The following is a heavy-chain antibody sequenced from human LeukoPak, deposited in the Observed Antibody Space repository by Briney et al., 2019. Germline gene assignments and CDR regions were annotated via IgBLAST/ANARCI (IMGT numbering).Heavy chain of an antibody. CDR3: ARTAGYSSGWYGAIDY. Sequence: PSETLSLTCTVSGGSISSYYWSWIRQPPGKGLEWIGYIYYSGSTNYNPSLQSRVTISVDSSKNQFSLKLSSVTAADTAVYYCARTAGYSSGWYGAIDYWGQGTLVTVSS. V-gene: IGHV4-59*01. D-gene: IGHD6-19*01. CDR1: GGSISSYY. J-gene: IGHJ4*02. CDR2: IYYSGST.